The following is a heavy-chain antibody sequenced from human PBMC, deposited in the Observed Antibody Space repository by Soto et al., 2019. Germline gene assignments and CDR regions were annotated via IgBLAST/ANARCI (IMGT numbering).Heavy chain of an antibody. CDR1: AFTFSSYG. CDR2: IWYDGSNK. Sequence: QVQLVESGGGVVQPGRSLRLSCAASAFTFSSYGMHWVRQAPGKGLEWVAVIWYDGSNKYYADSVKGRFTISRDNSKNTLYLQMNSLRAEDTAVYYCARERRDYGDQYGYFDYWGQGTLVTVSS. J-gene: IGHJ4*02. D-gene: IGHD4-17*01. V-gene: IGHV3-33*01. CDR3: ARERRDYGDQYGYFDY.